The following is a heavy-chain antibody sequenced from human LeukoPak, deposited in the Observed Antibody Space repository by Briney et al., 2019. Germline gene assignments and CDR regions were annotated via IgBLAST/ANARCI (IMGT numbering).Heavy chain of an antibody. Sequence: GGSLRLSCGASGITLRHTRMSWVRQAPGKGLEWVARIKSIVNGGTTDYAAPVKGRFTVSRDDSKNTVFLQMNSLKTEDTSVYYCTTSNRLGRHYNIFDHRGQGTLVTVSS. CDR3: TTSNRLGRHYNIFDH. CDR2: IKSIVNGGTT. D-gene: IGHD3-10*01. CDR1: GITLRHTR. V-gene: IGHV3-15*05. J-gene: IGHJ4*02.